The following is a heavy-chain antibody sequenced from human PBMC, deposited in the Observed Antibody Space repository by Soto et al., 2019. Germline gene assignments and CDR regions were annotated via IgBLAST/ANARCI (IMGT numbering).Heavy chain of an antibody. V-gene: IGHV1-18*04. J-gene: IGHJ6*02. Sequence: VASVKVSCKASGYTFTSYGISWVRQAPGQGLEWMGWISAYNGNTNYAQKLQGRVTMTTDTSTSTAYMELRSLRSDDTAVYYCAREGGEYYYYYGMDVWGQGTTVTVSS. D-gene: IGHD2-21*01. CDR1: GYTFTSYG. CDR3: AREGGEYYYYYGMDV. CDR2: ISAYNGNT.